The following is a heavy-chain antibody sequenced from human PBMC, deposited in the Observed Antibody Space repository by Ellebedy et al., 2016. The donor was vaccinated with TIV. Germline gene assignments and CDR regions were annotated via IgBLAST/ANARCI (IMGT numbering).Heavy chain of an antibody. V-gene: IGHV3-48*04. D-gene: IGHD1-14*01. Sequence: GESLKISXAASGFTFSSYSMNWVRQAPGKGLEWVSYISSSSSTIYYADSVKGRFTISRDNAKNSLYLQMNSLRAEDTAVYYCARDADRSYWGQGTLVTVSS. J-gene: IGHJ4*02. CDR3: ARDADRSY. CDR2: ISSSSSTI. CDR1: GFTFSSYS.